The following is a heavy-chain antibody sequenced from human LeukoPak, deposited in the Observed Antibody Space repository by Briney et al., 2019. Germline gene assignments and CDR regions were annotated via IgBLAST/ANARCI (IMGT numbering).Heavy chain of an antibody. J-gene: IGHJ4*02. D-gene: IGHD1-26*01. V-gene: IGHV3-74*01. CDR2: VNSDGSST. CDR1: GFTFSTYG. CDR3: ARGAGSPDY. Sequence: PGGSLRFSCAASGFTFSTYGMHWVRQAPGKGLVWVSRVNSDGSSTSYADSVKGRFTIFRDNAKNTLYLQLNSLRDEDTAVYYCARGAGSPDYWGQGTLVTVSS.